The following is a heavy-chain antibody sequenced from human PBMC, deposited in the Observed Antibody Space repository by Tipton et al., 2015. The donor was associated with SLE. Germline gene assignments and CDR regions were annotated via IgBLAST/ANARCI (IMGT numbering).Heavy chain of an antibody. Sequence: QSGPEVKKPGATVKVSCKASGYTFTDFAISWVRQARGQGLEWMAWISTYNGDTTYAQKFQGRVTMTRNTSINTAYMELSSLRSEDTAVYYCAAWTVTTYYGMDVWGQGTTVTVSS. D-gene: IGHD4-17*01. CDR3: AAWTVTTYYGMDV. J-gene: IGHJ6*02. CDR2: ISTYNGDT. CDR1: GYTFTDFA. V-gene: IGHV1-8*02.